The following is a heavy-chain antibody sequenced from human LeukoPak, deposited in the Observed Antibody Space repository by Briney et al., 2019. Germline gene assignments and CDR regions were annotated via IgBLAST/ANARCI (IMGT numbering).Heavy chain of an antibody. D-gene: IGHD5-12*01. V-gene: IGHV1-46*01. CDR3: ASMWLRFRYHDY. Sequence: ASVKVSCKASGYTFTSSYIHWVRQAPGQGLEWMGIINPSGGSTSYAQKFQGRVTITADKSTSTAYMELSSLRSEDTAVYYCASMWLRFRYHDYWGQGTLVTVSS. J-gene: IGHJ4*02. CDR1: GYTFTSSY. CDR2: INPSGGST.